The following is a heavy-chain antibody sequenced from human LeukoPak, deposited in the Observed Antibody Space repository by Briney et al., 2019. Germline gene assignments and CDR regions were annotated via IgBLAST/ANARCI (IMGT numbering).Heavy chain of an antibody. CDR3: AKGESSSWSYYYYGMDV. V-gene: IGHV3-23*01. D-gene: IGHD6-13*01. CDR1: GFTFNNYA. CDR2: ISGSGGST. J-gene: IGHJ6*02. Sequence: GGSLRLSCAASGFTFNNYAMSWVRQAPGKGLEGVSAISGSGGSTYYADSVKGQFTISRDNSKNTLYLQMNSLRAEDTAVYSCAKGESSSWSYYYYGMDVWGQGTTVTVSS.